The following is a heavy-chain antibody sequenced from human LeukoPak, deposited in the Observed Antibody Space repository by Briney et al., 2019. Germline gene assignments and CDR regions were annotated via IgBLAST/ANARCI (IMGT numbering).Heavy chain of an antibody. D-gene: IGHD5-24*01. CDR1: GGSISSGSYY. CDR3: ARGQRWLRDAFDI. Sequence: SETLSLTCTVSGGSISSGSYYWSWIRQSPGKGLEWIGYIYYSGSTNYNPSLKSRVTISIDTSKNQFSLKLSSVTAADTAVYYCARGQRWLRDAFDIWGQGTMVTVSS. J-gene: IGHJ3*02. V-gene: IGHV4-61*01. CDR2: IYYSGST.